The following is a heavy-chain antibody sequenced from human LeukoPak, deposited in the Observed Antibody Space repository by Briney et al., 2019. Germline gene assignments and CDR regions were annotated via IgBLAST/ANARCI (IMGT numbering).Heavy chain of an antibody. CDR3: ARDSSSSTDDY. Sequence: GGSLRLSCAASGFTFSSYSMNWVRQAPGQGLEWVSSISSSSSYIYYADSVKGRFTISRDNAKNSLYLQMNSLRAEDTAVYYCARDSSSSTDDYWGQGTLVPVSS. V-gene: IGHV3-21*01. J-gene: IGHJ4*02. CDR2: ISSSSSYI. D-gene: IGHD6-6*01. CDR1: GFTFSSYS.